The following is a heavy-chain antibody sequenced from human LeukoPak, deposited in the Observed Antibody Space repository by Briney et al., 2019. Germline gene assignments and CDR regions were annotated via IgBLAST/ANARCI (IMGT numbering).Heavy chain of an antibody. Sequence: GESLRISCKGSGCIFTNYWIAWVRQMPGKGLEWMGIIYPGDSDTRYSPSFQGQVTISADKSISTASLQWSSLKASDTATYYCARLDCGGGSCYGDYWGQGTLVTVSS. D-gene: IGHD2-15*01. CDR3: ARLDCGGGSCYGDY. CDR1: GCIFTNYW. V-gene: IGHV5-51*01. CDR2: IYPGDSDT. J-gene: IGHJ4*02.